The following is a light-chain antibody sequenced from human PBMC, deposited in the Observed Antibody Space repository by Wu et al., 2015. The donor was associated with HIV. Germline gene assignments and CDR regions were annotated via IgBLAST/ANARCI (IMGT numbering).Light chain of an antibody. CDR3: QQYGSSTWT. CDR2: GAS. Sequence: EIVLTQSPGTLSLSPGERATLSCRASQSVSSSFLAWYQQKPGQAPRLLIYGASNRATGIPDRFSGSGSGTDFTLTISRLEPEDFAVYYCQQYGSSTWTFGQGTKLEIK. CDR1: QSVSSSF. J-gene: IGKJ1*01. V-gene: IGKV3-20*01.